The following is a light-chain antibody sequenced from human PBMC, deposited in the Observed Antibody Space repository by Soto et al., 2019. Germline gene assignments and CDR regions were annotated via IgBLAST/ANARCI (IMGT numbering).Light chain of an antibody. CDR2: EVS. CDR1: SSDVGGYNY. Sequence: QSALTQPPSASGSPGQSVTISCTGSSSDVGGYNYVSWYQQHPGKAPKLMIYEVSKRPSGVPDRFSGSKSGNTASLTVSGLQAEDEADYYCSSYGGSKVFGGGTKLTVL. J-gene: IGLJ2*01. V-gene: IGLV2-8*01. CDR3: SSYGGSKV.